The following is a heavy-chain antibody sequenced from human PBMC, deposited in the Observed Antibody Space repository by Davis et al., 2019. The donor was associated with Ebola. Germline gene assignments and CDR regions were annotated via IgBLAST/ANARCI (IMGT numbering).Heavy chain of an antibody. V-gene: IGHV4-34*01. Sequence: MPSETLSLTCAVYGGSFSGYYWSWIRQPPGKGLEWIGEINHSGSTNYNPSLKSRVTISVDTSKNQFSLKLSSVTAADTAVYYCARGIRTYYYDSSGYGVRYYGMDVWGQGTTVTVSS. J-gene: IGHJ6*02. CDR2: INHSGST. D-gene: IGHD3-22*01. CDR1: GGSFSGYY. CDR3: ARGIRTYYYDSSGYGVRYYGMDV.